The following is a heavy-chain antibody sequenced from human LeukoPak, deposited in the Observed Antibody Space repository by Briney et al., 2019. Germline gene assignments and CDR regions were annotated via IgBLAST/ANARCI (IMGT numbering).Heavy chain of an antibody. CDR2: INHSGST. J-gene: IGHJ5*02. CDR1: GGSFSGYY. CDR3: ARDLGYCSSTSCPNWFDP. V-gene: IGHV4-34*01. Sequence: SETLSLTCAVYGGSFSGYYRSWIRQPPGKGLEWIGEINHSGSTNYNPSLKSRVTMSVDTSKNQFSLKLSSVTAADTAVYYCARDLGYCSSTSCPNWFDPWGQGTLVTVSS. D-gene: IGHD2-2*01.